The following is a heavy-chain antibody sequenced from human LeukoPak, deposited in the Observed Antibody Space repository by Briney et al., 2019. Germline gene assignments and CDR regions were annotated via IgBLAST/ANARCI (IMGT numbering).Heavy chain of an antibody. CDR2: IYYSGST. Sequence: PSETLSLTCAVYGGSFSGYYWSWIRQPPGKGLEWIGYIYYSGSTNYNPSLKSRVTISVDTSKNQFSLKLSSVTAADTAVYYCARADGDPSNPAIDYWGQGTLVTVSS. CDR1: GGSFSGYY. D-gene: IGHD4-17*01. V-gene: IGHV4-59*01. CDR3: ARADGDPSNPAIDY. J-gene: IGHJ4*02.